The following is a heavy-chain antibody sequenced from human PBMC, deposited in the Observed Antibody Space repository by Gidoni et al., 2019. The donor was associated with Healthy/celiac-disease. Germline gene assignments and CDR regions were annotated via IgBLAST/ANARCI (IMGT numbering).Heavy chain of an antibody. CDR1: GFTFSSYW. CDR3: ARGPEERYFDWLSRD. Sequence: EVQLVESGGGLVQPGGSLRLSCAASGFTFSSYWMHWVRQAPGKGLVWVSRINSDGSSTSYADSVKGRFTISRDNAKNTLYLQMNSLRAEDTAVYYCARGPEERYFDWLSRDWGQGTLVTVSS. D-gene: IGHD3-9*01. V-gene: IGHV3-74*01. J-gene: IGHJ4*02. CDR2: INSDGSST.